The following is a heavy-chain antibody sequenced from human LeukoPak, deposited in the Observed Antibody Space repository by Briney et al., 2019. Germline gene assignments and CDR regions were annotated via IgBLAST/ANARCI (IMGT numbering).Heavy chain of an antibody. J-gene: IGHJ4*02. CDR3: TRGGYYDSSGLYYFDY. Sequence: GGSLRLSCTASGFTFGDYAMSWVRQAPGKGLEWVCFIRSKAYGGTTEYAASVKGRFTISRDDSKSIAYLQMNSLKTEDTAVYYCTRGGYYDSSGLYYFDYWGQGTLVTVSS. D-gene: IGHD3-22*01. CDR1: GFTFGDYA. CDR2: IRSKAYGGTT. V-gene: IGHV3-49*04.